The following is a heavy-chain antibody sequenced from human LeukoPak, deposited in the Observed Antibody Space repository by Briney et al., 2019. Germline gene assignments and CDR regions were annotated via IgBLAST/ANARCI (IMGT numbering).Heavy chain of an antibody. Sequence: SQTLSLTCTVSGGSISSGGYYWRWIRQHPGKGLEWIGYVYYSGSTYYNPSLKSRVTISVDTSKNQFSLKLSSVTAADTAVYYCARLEMATMGGYCFDYWGQGTLVTVSS. V-gene: IGHV4-31*03. CDR3: ARLEMATMGGYCFDY. D-gene: IGHD5-24*01. CDR1: GGSISSGGYY. J-gene: IGHJ4*02. CDR2: VYYSGST.